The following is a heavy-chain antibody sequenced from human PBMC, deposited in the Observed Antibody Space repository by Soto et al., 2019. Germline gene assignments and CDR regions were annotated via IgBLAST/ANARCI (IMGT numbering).Heavy chain of an antibody. V-gene: IGHV1-69*12. J-gene: IGHJ6*01. CDR1: GGTFRTSA. CDR2: IMPVFPTP. CDR3: ARDKDRQQLGGNYYYIMDV. D-gene: IGHD3-3*02. Sequence: QVQLVQSGAEVKKHGSSVKVSCKTSGGTFRTSAISWVRQAPGQGLEWMGGIMPVFPTPDYAQKFQGRVTITADESTGTAYMELSSLRSEDTAVYYCARDKDRQQLGGNYYYIMDVWGQGTTVTVSS.